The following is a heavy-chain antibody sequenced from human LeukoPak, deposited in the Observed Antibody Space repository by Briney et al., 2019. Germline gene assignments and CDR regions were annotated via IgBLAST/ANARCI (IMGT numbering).Heavy chain of an antibody. V-gene: IGHV3-7*01. CDR1: GFTFSSYG. Sequence: GGSLRLSCAASGFTFSSYGMHWVRQAPGKGLEWVASIKHDGSEKYYVDSVRGRFTISRDNTMNSLYLQMSSLRAEDTAVYYCATDRGWRTSGYYLYYFEYWGQGTLVTYSS. CDR2: IKHDGSEK. CDR3: ATDRGWRTSGYYLYYFEY. J-gene: IGHJ4*02. D-gene: IGHD3-3*01.